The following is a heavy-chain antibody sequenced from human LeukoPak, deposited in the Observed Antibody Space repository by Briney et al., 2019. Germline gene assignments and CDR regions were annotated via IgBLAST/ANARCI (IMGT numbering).Heavy chain of an antibody. V-gene: IGHV4-39*01. CDR1: GGSISSSSYY. D-gene: IGHD2-2*01. J-gene: IGHJ4*02. Sequence: PSETLSLTCTVSGGSISSSSYYWGWIRQPPGKGLEWIGSIYYSGSTYYNPSLKSRVTISVDTSKNQFSLKLSSVTAPDTAVYYCARHGDIVVVPLENWGQGTLVTVSS. CDR2: IYYSGST. CDR3: ARHGDIVVVPLEN.